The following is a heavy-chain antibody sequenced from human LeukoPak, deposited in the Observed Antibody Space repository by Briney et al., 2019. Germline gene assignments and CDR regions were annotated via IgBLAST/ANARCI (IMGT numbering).Heavy chain of an antibody. CDR3: GKGYDSSGYYISADY. J-gene: IGHJ4*02. CDR1: GFTFNRYG. Sequence: PGGSLRLSCAASGFTFNRYGMHWVRQAPGKGLEWVAAVSSDGSGTYYVDSVKGRFTISRDNSKNTLYLQMNSLRAEDTAVYYCGKGYDSSGYYISADYWGQGTLVTVSS. CDR2: VSSDGSGT. D-gene: IGHD3-22*01. V-gene: IGHV3-30*18.